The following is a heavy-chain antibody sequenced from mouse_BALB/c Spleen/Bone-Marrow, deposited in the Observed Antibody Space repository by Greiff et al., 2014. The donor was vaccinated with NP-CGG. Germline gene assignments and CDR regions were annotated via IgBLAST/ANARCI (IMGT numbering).Heavy chain of an antibody. CDR3: ARDGSSFYWYSDV. CDR1: GFTFTDYY. Sequence: EVNVVESGGGLVQPGGSLRLSCATSGFTFTDYYMSWVRQPPGKALEWLVFIRNKANGYTTEYSASVKGRFTISRDNSQSILYLQVNTLRAEDSATYYCARDGSSFYWYSDVWGAGTTVTVSS. CDR2: IRNKANGYTT. V-gene: IGHV7-3*02. J-gene: IGHJ1*01. D-gene: IGHD1-1*01.